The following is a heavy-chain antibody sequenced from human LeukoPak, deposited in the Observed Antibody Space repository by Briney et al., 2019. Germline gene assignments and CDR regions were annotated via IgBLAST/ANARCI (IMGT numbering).Heavy chain of an antibody. V-gene: IGHV1-2*02. J-gene: IGHJ3*02. D-gene: IGHD2-2*01. CDR3: AREDASAFDI. CDR1: GHTFTGYY. Sequence: ASVKVSCKASGHTFTGYYMHWVRQAPGQGLEWMGWINPNSGGTNYAQKFQGRVTMTRDTSISTAYMELSRLRAEDTAVYYCAREDASAFDIWGQGTMVTVSS. CDR2: INPNSGGT.